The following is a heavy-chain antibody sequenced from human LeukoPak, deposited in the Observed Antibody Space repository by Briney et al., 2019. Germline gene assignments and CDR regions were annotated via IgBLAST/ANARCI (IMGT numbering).Heavy chain of an antibody. Sequence: GGSLRLSCAASGFTFSSYWMSWVRQAPGKGLEWVANIKQDGSEKYYVDSVKGRFTISRDNAKNSLYLQMNSLRAEDTAVYYCASHRNSGSYQSPFDYWGQGTLVTVSS. CDR3: ASHRNSGSYQSPFDY. V-gene: IGHV3-7*01. CDR2: IKQDGSEK. J-gene: IGHJ4*02. CDR1: GFTFSSYW. D-gene: IGHD1-26*01.